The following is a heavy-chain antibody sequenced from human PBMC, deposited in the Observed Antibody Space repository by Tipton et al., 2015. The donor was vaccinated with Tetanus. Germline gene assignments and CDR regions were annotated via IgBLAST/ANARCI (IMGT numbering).Heavy chain of an antibody. CDR3: AKAKTWINLWFGDS. Sequence: SLRLSCVGSGFTFGSYPMAWVRQAPGKGLEWVSGVSGTGGSTYYADSVRDRFTVSRDNSESTLYLQMTSLRVEDTAVYYCAKAKTWINLWFGDSWGPGTRVIVSS. J-gene: IGHJ4*02. V-gene: IGHV3-23*01. CDR1: GFTFGSYP. D-gene: IGHD3-10*01. CDR2: VSGTGGST.